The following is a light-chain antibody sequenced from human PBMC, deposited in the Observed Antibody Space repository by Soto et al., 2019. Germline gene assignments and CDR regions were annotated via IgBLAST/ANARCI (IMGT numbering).Light chain of an antibody. CDR3: SSYTSSSTYV. Sequence: QSVLTQPPSASGSPGQSVTISCTGTSGDVGGYNYVSWYQQHPGKAPKLMIYDVSNRPSGVSNRFSGSKSGNTASLTISGLQAEDEADYYCSSYTSSSTYVFGTGTKVTVL. CDR2: DVS. CDR1: SGDVGGYNY. J-gene: IGLJ1*01. V-gene: IGLV2-14*01.